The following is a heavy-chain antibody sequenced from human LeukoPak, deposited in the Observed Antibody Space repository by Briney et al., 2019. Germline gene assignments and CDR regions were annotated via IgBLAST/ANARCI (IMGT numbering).Heavy chain of an antibody. CDR1: GFTVSSNY. CDR3: ARGKVITGTTAYYFDY. V-gene: IGHV3-53*01. CDR2: IYSGGST. D-gene: IGHD1-7*01. J-gene: IGHJ4*02. Sequence: GGSLRLSCAASGFTVSSNYMSWVRQAPGKGLEWVSVIYSGGSTYYADSVKGRFTISRDNSKNTLYLQMNSLRAEDTAVYYCARGKVITGTTAYYFDYWGQGTLVTVSS.